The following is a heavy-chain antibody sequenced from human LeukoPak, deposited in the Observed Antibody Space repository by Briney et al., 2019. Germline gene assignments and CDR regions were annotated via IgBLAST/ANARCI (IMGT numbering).Heavy chain of an antibody. V-gene: IGHV3-23*03. D-gene: IGHD6-6*01. Sequence: GGSLRLSCTASGFTFGDYAMSWVRQAPGKGLQWVSVIYSGGSTFYADSVKGRFTVSRHDSKNTVYLQMNSLRTEDTAVYYCAKSRSSLGPSSLDYWGQGALVTVSS. CDR2: IYSGGST. J-gene: IGHJ4*02. CDR3: AKSRSSLGPSSLDY. CDR1: GFTFGDYA.